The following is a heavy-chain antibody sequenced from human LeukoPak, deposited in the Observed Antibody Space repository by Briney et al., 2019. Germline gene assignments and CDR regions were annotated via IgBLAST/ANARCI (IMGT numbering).Heavy chain of an antibody. D-gene: IGHD5-18*01. CDR3: ASSGYSYRHRGSDY. V-gene: IGHV1-69*05. CDR1: GGTFSSYA. CDR2: IIPIVGTA. Sequence: SVKVSCKASGGTFSSYAISWVRQAPGQGLEWMGGIIPIVGTANYAQKFQGRVTITTDESTSTAYMELSSLRSEDTAEYYRASSGYSYRHRGSDYWGQGTLVRVPS. J-gene: IGHJ4*02.